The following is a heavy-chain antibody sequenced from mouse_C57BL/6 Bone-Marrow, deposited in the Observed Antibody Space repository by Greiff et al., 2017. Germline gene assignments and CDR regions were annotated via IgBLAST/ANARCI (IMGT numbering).Heavy chain of an antibody. Sequence: EVKLVESGGDLVKPGGSLKLSCAASGFTFSSYGMSWVRQTPDKRLEWVATIRSGGSYTYYPDSVKGRFTISRDNAKNTRYLQMSSLKSEDTAMYYCARRGTTVVARAMDYWGQGTSVTVSS. CDR3: ARRGTTVVARAMDY. CDR2: IRSGGSYT. V-gene: IGHV5-6*02. J-gene: IGHJ4*01. D-gene: IGHD1-1*01. CDR1: GFTFSSYG.